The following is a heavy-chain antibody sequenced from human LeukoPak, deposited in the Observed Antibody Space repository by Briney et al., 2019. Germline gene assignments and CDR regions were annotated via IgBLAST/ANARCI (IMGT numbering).Heavy chain of an antibody. CDR3: ARGKLGYCSGGSCYSYWFDP. J-gene: IGHJ5*02. CDR2: INPNSGGT. V-gene: IGHV1-2*06. Sequence: ASVKVSCKASGYTFTGYYMHWVRQAPGQGLEWMGRINPNSGGTNYAQKFQGRVTMTRDTSISTAYMELSRLRSDDTAVYYCARGKLGYCSGGSCYSYWFDPWGQGTLVTVSS. CDR1: GYTFTGYY. D-gene: IGHD2-15*01.